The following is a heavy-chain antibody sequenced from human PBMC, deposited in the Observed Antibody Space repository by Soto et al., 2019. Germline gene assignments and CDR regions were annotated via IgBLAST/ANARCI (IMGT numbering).Heavy chain of an antibody. Sequence: ASVKVYCKASGYTFTSYAMHWVRQAPGQRLEWMGWINAYNGNTKYAQKIQGRVTMTTDTSTSTAYMELRSLRSDDTAVYYCARDWGWERPGWFDPWGQGTLVTVSS. V-gene: IGHV1-3*01. J-gene: IGHJ5*02. CDR2: INAYNGNT. CDR1: GYTFTSYA. CDR3: ARDWGWERPGWFDP. D-gene: IGHD1-26*01.